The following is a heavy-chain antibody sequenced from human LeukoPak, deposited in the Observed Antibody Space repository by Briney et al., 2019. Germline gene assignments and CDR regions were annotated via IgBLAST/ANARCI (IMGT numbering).Heavy chain of an antibody. CDR1: GYTFTGYY. J-gene: IGHJ4*02. V-gene: IGHV1-2*02. D-gene: IGHD1-26*01. CDR2: INPNSGGT. CDR3: AAGGEWDLLNY. Sequence: ASVKVSCKASGYTFTGYYMHWVRQAPGQGLEWMGWINPNSGGTNYAQKFQGRVTMTEDTSTDTAYMELSSLRSEDTAVYYCAAGGEWDLLNYWGQGTLVTVSS.